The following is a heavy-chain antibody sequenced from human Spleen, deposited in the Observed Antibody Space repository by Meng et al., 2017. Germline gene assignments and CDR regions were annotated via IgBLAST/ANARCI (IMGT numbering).Heavy chain of an antibody. D-gene: IGHD6-13*01. Sequence: QVQLVQSGAEVKKPWASVTVSCKPSGYNFPDYWLHWVRRAPGQGLEWMGRIDPKSGDTHYAQRFQGRVTMTGDTSISTAYMELSGLRSDDTAMYYCARDEDISAAGKLFGDYWGQGTLVTVSS. CDR1: GYNFPDYW. CDR2: IDPKSGDT. CDR3: ARDEDISAAGKLFGDY. V-gene: IGHV1-2*06. J-gene: IGHJ4*02.